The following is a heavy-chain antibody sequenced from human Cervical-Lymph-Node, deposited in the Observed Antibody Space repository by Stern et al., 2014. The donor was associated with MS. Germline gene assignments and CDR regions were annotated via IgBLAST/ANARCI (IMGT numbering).Heavy chain of an antibody. Sequence: EVQLVESGGGLIQPGGSLRLSCAASGFTVSSNYMSWVRQAPGKGLAWVSVIYSGGSTYYADSVKGRFTISRDNSKNTLYLQMNSLRAEDTAVYYCARDIVVVVAATYYYYGMDVWGQGTTVTVSS. J-gene: IGHJ6*02. V-gene: IGHV3-53*01. CDR3: ARDIVVVVAATYYYYGMDV. D-gene: IGHD2-15*01. CDR2: IYSGGST. CDR1: GFTVSSNY.